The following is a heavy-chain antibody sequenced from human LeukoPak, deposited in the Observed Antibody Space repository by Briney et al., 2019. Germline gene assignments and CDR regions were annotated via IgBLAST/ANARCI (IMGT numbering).Heavy chain of an antibody. CDR2: IYYSGST. V-gene: IGHV4-31*03. Sequence: SQTLSLTCTVSGGSISGGGYYWSWIRQHPGKGLEWVGYIYYSGSTYYNPSLKSRVTISVDTSKNQFSLKLSPVTAADTAVYYCPTVVPAALHFDYWGQGSLVPVSS. D-gene: IGHD2-2*01. CDR1: GGSISGGGYY. CDR3: PTVVPAALHFDY. J-gene: IGHJ4*02.